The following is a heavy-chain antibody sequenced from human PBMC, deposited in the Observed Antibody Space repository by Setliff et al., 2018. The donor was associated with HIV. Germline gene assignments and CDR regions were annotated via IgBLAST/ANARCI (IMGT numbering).Heavy chain of an antibody. D-gene: IGHD6-13*01. CDR1: GFTFTTYA. Sequence: ASVKVSCKASGFTFTTYAVHWVRQAPGQRPEWMGWINAANGKTRYPQRFEARVTITMDTFTSTAYMEVRSLRSDDTAVYYCARDAARRAAADTPVWFDPWGQGTLVTVSS. CDR2: INAANGKT. V-gene: IGHV1-3*01. J-gene: IGHJ5*02. CDR3: ARDAARRAAADTPVWFDP.